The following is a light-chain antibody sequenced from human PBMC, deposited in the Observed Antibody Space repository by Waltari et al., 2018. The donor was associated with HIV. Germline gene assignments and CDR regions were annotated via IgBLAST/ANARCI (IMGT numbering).Light chain of an antibody. CDR2: RNN. CDR1: SPIIGGGY. CDR3: AAWDGSLSGPV. V-gene: IGLV1-47*01. Sequence: QSVLTQPPSASGTPGQRVTVSCSGSSPIIGGGYVCWYQQLPGAAPKLVIYRNNQRASGVPDRFSASKSGTSASLAISGLRSEDEAEYFCAAWDGSLSGPVFGGGTKLTVL. J-gene: IGLJ3*02.